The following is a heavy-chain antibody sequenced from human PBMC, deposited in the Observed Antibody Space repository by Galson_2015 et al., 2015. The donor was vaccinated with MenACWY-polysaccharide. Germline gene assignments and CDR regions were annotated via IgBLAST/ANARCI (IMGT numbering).Heavy chain of an antibody. CDR3: ARLSATGTVTFDY. Sequence: GLEWMGILYPADSDTRYSPSFQGQVTISADKSISTAYLQWSSLKASDTAVYYCARLSATGTVTFDYWGQGTLVTVSS. J-gene: IGHJ4*02. D-gene: IGHD4-17*01. CDR2: LYPADSDT. V-gene: IGHV5-51*01.